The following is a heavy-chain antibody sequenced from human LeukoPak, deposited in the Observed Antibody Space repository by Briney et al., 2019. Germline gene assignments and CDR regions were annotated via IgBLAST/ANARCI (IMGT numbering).Heavy chain of an antibody. D-gene: IGHD3-22*01. Sequence: GGTLRLSCAASGFTFSSYGMSWVRQAPGKGLEWVSAISGNGGSTYYADSVKGRLTISRDNSKNTLYLQMNSLRAEDTAVYYCAKDPYDYYDSSGYYYEPYFDYWGQGTLVTVSS. CDR3: AKDPYDYYDSSGYYYEPYFDY. V-gene: IGHV3-23*01. J-gene: IGHJ4*02. CDR1: GFTFSSYG. CDR2: ISGNGGST.